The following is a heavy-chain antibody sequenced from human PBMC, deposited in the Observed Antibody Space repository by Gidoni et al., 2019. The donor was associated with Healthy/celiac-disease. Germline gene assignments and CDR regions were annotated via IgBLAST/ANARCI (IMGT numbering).Heavy chain of an antibody. J-gene: IGHJ6*02. CDR2: ISSSGSTI. CDR3: ARPSFLEWLLLLQPNYGMDV. Sequence: QVQLVESGGGLVKPGGSLRLSCAASGFTFSDYYMSWIRQAPGKGLEWVSYISSSGSTIYYADSVKGRFTISRDNAKNSLYLQMNSLRAEDTAVYYCARPSFLEWLLLLQPNYGMDVWGQGTTVTVSS. V-gene: IGHV3-11*01. D-gene: IGHD3-3*01. CDR1: GFTFSDYY.